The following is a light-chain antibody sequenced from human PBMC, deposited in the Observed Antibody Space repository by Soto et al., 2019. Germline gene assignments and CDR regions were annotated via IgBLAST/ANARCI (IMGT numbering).Light chain of an antibody. CDR2: AAS. CDR1: QTISSY. V-gene: IGKV1-39*01. J-gene: IGKJ1*01. Sequence: DIQMTQSPSSLSASVGDRVIITCRASQTISSYLTWYQQKPGKAPKLLIYAASTLQSGVPSRFSGSGSGTDFTLTISSLQPEDFGTYYCQQSHTTRWTFGQGTKVEIK. CDR3: QQSHTTRWT.